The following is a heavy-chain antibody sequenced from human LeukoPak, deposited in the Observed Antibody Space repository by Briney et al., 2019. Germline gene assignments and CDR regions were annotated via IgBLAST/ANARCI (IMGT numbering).Heavy chain of an antibody. CDR2: IRYDGSNE. CDR1: GFTFSSYA. V-gene: IGHV3-30*02. Sequence: GGSLRLSCAASGFTFSSYAMHWVRQAPGKGLEWVAFIRYDGSNEHYADSVRGRFPISRDNSKNTLYLQMNSLRAEDTAVYYCAKGSAIVVVPAPDVDWGQGTLVTVSS. CDR3: AKGSAIVVVPAPDVD. J-gene: IGHJ4*02. D-gene: IGHD2-2*01.